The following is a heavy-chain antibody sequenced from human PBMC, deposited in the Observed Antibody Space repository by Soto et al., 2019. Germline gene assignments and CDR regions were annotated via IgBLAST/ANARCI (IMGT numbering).Heavy chain of an antibody. V-gene: IGHV4-30-4*02. J-gene: IGHJ5*02. CDR2: IYYSGST. D-gene: IGHD2-15*01. CDR3: ARTLHAPTPGFCRGGSCYGISPWFDP. CDR1: GGSISSGDYY. Sequence: SETLSLTCTVSGGSISSGDYYWSWILQPPGKGLEWIGYIYYSGSTYYNPSLKSRVTISVDTSKNQFSLKLSSVTAADTAVYYWARTLHAPTPGFCRGGSCYGISPWFDPWGQGTLVTVSS.